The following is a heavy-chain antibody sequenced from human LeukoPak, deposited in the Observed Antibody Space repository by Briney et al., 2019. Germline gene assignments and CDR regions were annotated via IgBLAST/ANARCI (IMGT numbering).Heavy chain of an antibody. CDR1: GYSISSGYY. CDR2: IYHSGSA. J-gene: IGHJ4*02. V-gene: IGHV4-38-2*02. Sequence: PSETLSLTCSVSGYSISSGYYWGWFRQPPGKGLDWIGSIYHSGSAYYNPSLKSRVTISVDTSKNQFSLKLSSVTAADTAVYYCARDIGRDGYNWGFDYWGQGTLVTVSS. CDR3: ARDIGRDGYNWGFDY. D-gene: IGHD5-24*01.